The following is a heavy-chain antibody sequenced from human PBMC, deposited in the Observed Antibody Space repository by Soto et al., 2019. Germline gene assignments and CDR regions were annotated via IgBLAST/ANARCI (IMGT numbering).Heavy chain of an antibody. V-gene: IGHV3-23*01. CDR2: ISGSGGST. Sequence: EVQLLESGGGLVQPGGSLRLSCAASGFTFSSYAMSWVRQAPGKGLEWVSAISGSGGSTYYADSVKGRFTISRDNSKNTLYLQMNSLRAEDTAVYYWAKDGRLSIAAAGSDWGQGTLVTVSS. CDR1: GFTFSSYA. D-gene: IGHD6-13*01. J-gene: IGHJ4*02. CDR3: AKDGRLSIAAAGSD.